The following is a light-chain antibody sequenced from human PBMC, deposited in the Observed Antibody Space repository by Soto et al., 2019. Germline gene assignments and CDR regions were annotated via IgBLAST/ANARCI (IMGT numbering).Light chain of an antibody. CDR1: QSVRSSY. J-gene: IGKJ2*01. Sequence: EIVLTQSPGTLSLSPGERATLSCRASQSVRSSYLAWYHQKPGQPPRLLIFGASNRATGIPDRFSGSESGTDFTLTISRLEPEDFAVYYCQQYENSPYTFGQGTRLEIK. CDR2: GAS. V-gene: IGKV3-20*01. CDR3: QQYENSPYT.